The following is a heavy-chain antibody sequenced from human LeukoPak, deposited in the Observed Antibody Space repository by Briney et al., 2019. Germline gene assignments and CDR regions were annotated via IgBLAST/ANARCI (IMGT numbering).Heavy chain of an antibody. CDR3: ARDQEDYDFWSEDAFDI. CDR1: GYTFTSYG. Sequence: ASVKVSCKASGYTFTSYGISWVRQAPGQGLEWMGWISAYNGNTNYAQKLQGRVTMTTHTSTSTAYMELRSLRSDDTAVYYCARDQEDYDFWSEDAFDIWGQGTMVTVSS. CDR2: ISAYNGNT. J-gene: IGHJ3*02. D-gene: IGHD3-3*01. V-gene: IGHV1-18*01.